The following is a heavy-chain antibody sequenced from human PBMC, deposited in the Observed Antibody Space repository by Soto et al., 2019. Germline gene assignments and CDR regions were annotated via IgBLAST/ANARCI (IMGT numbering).Heavy chain of an antibody. Sequence: PGGSLRLSCAASGFTFSSYSMNWVRQAPGKGLEWVSSISSSSTYIYYADSVKGRFTISRDNAKNSLYLQMNSLRAEDTAVYYCARDGLYLNDYYYYGMDVWGQGTTVTVSS. J-gene: IGHJ6*02. CDR2: ISSSSTYI. CDR1: GFTFSSYS. D-gene: IGHD2-15*01. V-gene: IGHV3-21*01. CDR3: ARDGLYLNDYYYYGMDV.